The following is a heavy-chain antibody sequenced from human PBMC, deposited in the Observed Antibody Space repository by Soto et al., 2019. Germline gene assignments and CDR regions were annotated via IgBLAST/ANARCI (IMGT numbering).Heavy chain of an antibody. J-gene: IGHJ4*02. D-gene: IGHD2-2*02. CDR2: MNQDGSQI. CDR3: ARDRGPNTSDY. Sequence: PGGSLRLSCAVSGFTFSNYWMTWVRQAPGKGLEWVAYMNQDGSQIYCVDSLRGRFTISRDNAKNSLYLQMNSRRVDDTAVYYCARDRGPNTSDYWGQGTLVTVSS. V-gene: IGHV3-7*01. CDR1: GFTFSNYW.